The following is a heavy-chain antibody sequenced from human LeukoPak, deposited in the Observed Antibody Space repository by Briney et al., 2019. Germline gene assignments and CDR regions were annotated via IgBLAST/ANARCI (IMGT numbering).Heavy chain of an antibody. J-gene: IGHJ4*02. V-gene: IGHV4-59*01. CDR3: ARGTAAVY. CDR1: GGSITGYS. CDR2: ISYRGAT. Sequence: PSETLSLTCTASGGSITGYSWSWFRQSPVKGLGWIGYISYRGATNSNPSLKSRVTVSLEITKNQFSLKQNSVTAADMAVYYGARGTAAVYWGKGTLVSVSS. D-gene: IGHD6-25*01.